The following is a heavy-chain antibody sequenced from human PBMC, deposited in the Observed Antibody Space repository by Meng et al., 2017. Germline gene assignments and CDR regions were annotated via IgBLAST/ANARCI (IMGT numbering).Heavy chain of an antibody. V-gene: IGHV4-59*01. J-gene: IGHJ5*02. Sequence: GSLRLSCTVSSGSISSYYWSWIRQPPGKGLEWIGYIYYSGSTNYNPSLKSRVTISVDTSKNQFSLKLSSVAAADTAVYYCARSPGRYFDWPPNWFDPWGQGTLVTVSS. CDR3: ARSPGRYFDWPPNWFDP. CDR2: IYYSGST. D-gene: IGHD3-9*01. CDR1: SGSISSYY.